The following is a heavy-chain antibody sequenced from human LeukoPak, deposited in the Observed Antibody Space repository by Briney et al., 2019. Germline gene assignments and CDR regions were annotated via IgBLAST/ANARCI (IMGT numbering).Heavy chain of an antibody. CDR1: GGSFSGYY. J-gene: IGHJ4*02. CDR3: ARGFALDY. V-gene: IGHV4-34*01. Sequence: NPSKTLSLTCAVYGGSFSGYYWSWIRQPPGKGLEWIGEINHSGSTNYNPSLKSRVTISVDTSKNQFSLKLSSVTAADTAVYYCARGFALDYWGQGTLVTVSS. CDR2: INHSGST.